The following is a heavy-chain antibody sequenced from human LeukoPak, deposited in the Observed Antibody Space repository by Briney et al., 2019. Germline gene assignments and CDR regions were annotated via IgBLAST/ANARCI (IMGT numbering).Heavy chain of an antibody. D-gene: IGHD2-2*01. Sequence: ASVKVSCKASGYTFTGYYMHWVRQAPGQGLEWMGWISAYNGNTNYAQKLQGRVTMTTDTSTSTAYMELRSLRSDDTAVYYCARRDQIFDYWGQGTLVTVSS. J-gene: IGHJ4*02. V-gene: IGHV1-18*04. CDR2: ISAYNGNT. CDR1: GYTFTGYY. CDR3: ARRDQIFDY.